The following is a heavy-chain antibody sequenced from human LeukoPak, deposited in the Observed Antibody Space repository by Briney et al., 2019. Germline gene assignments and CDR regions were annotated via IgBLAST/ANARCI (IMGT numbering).Heavy chain of an antibody. D-gene: IGHD3-16*02. V-gene: IGHV3-21*01. CDR2: ISSSSSYI. CDR3: ASPFGGVIADY. Sequence: GGSLRLSCAASGFTFSSYSMNWVRQAPGKGLEWVSSISSSSSYIYYAHSVKGRFTISRDNAKNSLYLQMNSLRAEDTAVYYCASPFGGVIADYWGQGTLVTVSS. J-gene: IGHJ4*02. CDR1: GFTFSSYS.